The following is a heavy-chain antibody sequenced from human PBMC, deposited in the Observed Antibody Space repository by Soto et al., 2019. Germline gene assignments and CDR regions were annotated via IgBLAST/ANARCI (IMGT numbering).Heavy chain of an antibody. Sequence: GSSVKVSCKAAGYTFTSYDINWVRQVTGQGLEWMGWMNPNSGNTGYAQKFQGRVTMTRNTSISTAYMELSSLRSGDTAVYYFARGFYDFWRGYSQPYDYYGMDVWGQGTTVTVS. CDR2: MNPNSGNT. D-gene: IGHD3-3*01. V-gene: IGHV1-8*01. CDR1: GYTFTSYD. J-gene: IGHJ6*02. CDR3: ARGFYDFWRGYSQPYDYYGMDV.